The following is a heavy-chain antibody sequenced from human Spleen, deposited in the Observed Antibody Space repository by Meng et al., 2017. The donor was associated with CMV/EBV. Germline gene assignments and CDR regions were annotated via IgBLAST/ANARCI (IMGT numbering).Heavy chain of an antibody. J-gene: IGHJ3*02. D-gene: IGHD6-19*01. Sequence: GGSLRLSCAASGFTFSSYSMNWVRQAPGKGLEWVSSISSSSSYIYYADSVKGRFTISRDNAKNSLYLQMNSLRAEDTAVYYCARDSRQWDAFDIWGQGTMVTVSS. V-gene: IGHV3-21*01. CDR2: ISSSSSYI. CDR3: ARDSRQWDAFDI. CDR1: GFTFSSYS.